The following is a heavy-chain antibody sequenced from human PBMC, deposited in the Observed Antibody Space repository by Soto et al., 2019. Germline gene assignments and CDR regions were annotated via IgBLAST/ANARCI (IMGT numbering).Heavy chain of an antibody. Sequence: PGGSLRLSCAASGFSFRSFGMHWVRQAPGKGLEWVALIWHDGSNEYYAESVKGRFTISRDNSKNTLFLQMNSLRAGDTAVYYCARASGSGNYYNLFDFWGQGTLVTVSS. CDR1: GFSFRSFG. CDR3: ARASGSGNYYNLFDF. CDR2: IWHDGSNE. D-gene: IGHD3-10*01. V-gene: IGHV3-33*01. J-gene: IGHJ4*02.